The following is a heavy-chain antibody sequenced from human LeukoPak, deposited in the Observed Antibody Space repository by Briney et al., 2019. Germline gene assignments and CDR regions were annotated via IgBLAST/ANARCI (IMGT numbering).Heavy chain of an antibody. J-gene: IGHJ4*02. V-gene: IGHV1-2*02. D-gene: IGHD3-10*01. CDR3: ARDPQLLWFGELPPRYYFDY. Sequence: ASVKVSCKASGYTFTGYYMHWVRQAPGQGLEWMGWINPNSGGTNYAQKFQGRVTMTRDTSISTAYMELSRLRSDDTAVYYCARDPQLLWFGELPPRYYFDYWGQGTLVTVSS. CDR1: GYTFTGYY. CDR2: INPNSGGT.